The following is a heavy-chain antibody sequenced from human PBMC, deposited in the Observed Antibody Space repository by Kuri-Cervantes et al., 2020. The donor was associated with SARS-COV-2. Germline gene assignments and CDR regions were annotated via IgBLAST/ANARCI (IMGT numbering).Heavy chain of an antibody. D-gene: IGHD1-26*01. J-gene: IGHJ6*03. CDR2: IRYDGSNK. Sequence: GESLKISCAASGFTFSSYGMHWVRQAPSKGLEWVAFIRYDGSNKYYADSVKGRFTISRDNSKNTLYLQMNSLRAEDTAVYYCAKTAGSGSYHYYYYYMDVWGKGTTVTVSS. V-gene: IGHV3-30*02. CDR1: GFTFSSYG. CDR3: AKTAGSGSYHYYYYYMDV.